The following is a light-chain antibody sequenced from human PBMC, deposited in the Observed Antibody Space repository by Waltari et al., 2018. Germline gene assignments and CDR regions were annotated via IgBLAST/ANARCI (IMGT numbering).Light chain of an antibody. CDR3: QQYNAFPRT. CDR2: KAS. Sequence: MTQSPSTLSASIGDRVTITCRASQSVNTWLAWYQQKPGKAPKVLIYKASTLGTGVPSRFSGSGSGTEFTLTISSLQPDDFATYYCQQYNAFPRTFGGGTRVEIK. V-gene: IGKV1-5*03. CDR1: QSVNTW. J-gene: IGKJ4*01.